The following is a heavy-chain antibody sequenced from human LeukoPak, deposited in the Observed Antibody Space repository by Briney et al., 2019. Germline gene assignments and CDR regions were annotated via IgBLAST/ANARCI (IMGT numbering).Heavy chain of an antibody. CDR1: GGSISSSSYY. J-gene: IGHJ5*02. CDR3: ARDRGHYSSTWYTWFDP. V-gene: IGHV4-39*07. CDR2: IFYSGST. D-gene: IGHD6-13*01. Sequence: SETLSLTCTVSGGSISSSSYYWGWIRQPPGKGLEWIGSIFYSGSTYYNPSLKSRVTVSLDTSNNQFSLKLSSLTAADTAVYYCARDRGHYSSTWYTWFDPWGQGILVTVSS.